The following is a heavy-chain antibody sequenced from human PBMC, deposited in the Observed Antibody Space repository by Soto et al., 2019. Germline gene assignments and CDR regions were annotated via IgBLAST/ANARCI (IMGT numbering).Heavy chain of an antibody. Sequence: SGKVSCKASGYTFTGYYMYWVRQAPGQGLEWMGWINPNSGGTNYAQKFQGRVAMTRDTSISTDYMELSRLRSDDTAVYYCATDVYCSGGSCYGPLDVWGQGTTVTVSS. CDR2: INPNSGGT. D-gene: IGHD2-15*01. V-gene: IGHV1-2*02. CDR1: GYTFTGYY. J-gene: IGHJ6*02. CDR3: ATDVYCSGGSCYGPLDV.